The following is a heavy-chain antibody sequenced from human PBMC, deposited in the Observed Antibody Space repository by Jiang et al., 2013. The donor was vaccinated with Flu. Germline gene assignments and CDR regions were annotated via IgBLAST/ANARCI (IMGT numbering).Heavy chain of an antibody. D-gene: IGHD5-24*01. CDR1: GDSVSSNSAA. J-gene: IGHJ6*02. CDR3: ARDRDGYNLYYYYGMDV. V-gene: IGHV6-1*01. Sequence: SQTLSLTCAISGDSVSSNSAAWNWIRQSPSRGLEWLGRTYYRSKWYNDYAVSVKSRITINPDTSKNQFSLQLNSVTPEDTAVYYCARDRDGYNLYYYYGMDVWGQGDHGHRLL. CDR2: TYYRSKWYN.